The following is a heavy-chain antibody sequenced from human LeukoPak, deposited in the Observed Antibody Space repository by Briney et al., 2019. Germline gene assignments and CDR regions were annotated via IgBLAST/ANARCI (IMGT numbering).Heavy chain of an antibody. CDR3: ASNSGSYFDY. J-gene: IGHJ4*02. CDR1: GSTSSSYW. V-gene: IGHV3-7*01. Sequence: GGSLRLSCAASGSTSSSYWMSWVRQAPGKGLEWVANIKQDGSEKYYVDSVKGRFTISRDNAKNSLYLQMNSLRAEDTAVYYCASNSGSYFDYWGQGTLVTVSS. CDR2: IKQDGSEK. D-gene: IGHD1-26*01.